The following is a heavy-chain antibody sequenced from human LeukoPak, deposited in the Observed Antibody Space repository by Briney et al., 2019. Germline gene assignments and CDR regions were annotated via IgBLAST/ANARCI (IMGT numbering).Heavy chain of an antibody. CDR1: GHSISSGDYY. D-gene: IGHD3-22*01. Sequence: SETLSLTCTVSGHSISSGDYYWSWIRQPPGKGLEWIGYIYYSGSTYYNPSLKSRVTISVDTSKNQFSLKVNSVTAADTAVYYCARQRLTHYGSGGYYDRPFDIWGQGTMVTASS. CDR2: IYYSGST. V-gene: IGHV4-30-4*01. J-gene: IGHJ3*02. CDR3: ARQRLTHYGSGGYYDRPFDI.